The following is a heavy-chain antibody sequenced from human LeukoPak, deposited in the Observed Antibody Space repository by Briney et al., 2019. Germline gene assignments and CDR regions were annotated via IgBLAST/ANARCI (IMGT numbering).Heavy chain of an antibody. V-gene: IGHV2-5*01. CDR3: AHYNDDYGDYFDY. J-gene: IGHJ4*02. D-gene: IGHD4-17*01. CDR1: GFSLSTSGVG. Sequence: ESGPTLVKPTQTLTLTCTFSGFSLSTSGVGVGWIRQPPGKALEWLALIYWNDDKRYSPSLGNRLTITKDTSTITKDTSKNQVVLTMTNMDPVDTATYYCAHYNDDYGDYFDYWGQGTLVTVSS. CDR2: IYWNDDK.